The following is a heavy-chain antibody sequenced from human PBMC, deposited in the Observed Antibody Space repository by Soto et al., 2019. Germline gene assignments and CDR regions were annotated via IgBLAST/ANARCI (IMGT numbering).Heavy chain of an antibody. CDR3: ARDGSDSYGLDV. CDR1: GGSISSYY. J-gene: IGHJ6*02. Sequence: SETLSLTCTASGGSISSYYWSWIRQSAGKGLEWIGRIYNGGNTQYNPSLKSRVTMSADTSKNQFSLRLNSVTAADTAVYYCARDGSDSYGLDVWGQGTTVTVSS. D-gene: IGHD3-10*01. V-gene: IGHV4-4*07. CDR2: IYNGGNT.